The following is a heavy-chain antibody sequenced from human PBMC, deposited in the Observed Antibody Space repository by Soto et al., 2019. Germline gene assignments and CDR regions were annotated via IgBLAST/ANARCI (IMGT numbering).Heavy chain of an antibody. CDR2: IYHSENT. J-gene: IGHJ4*01. D-gene: IGHD7-27*01. V-gene: IGHV4-30-2*01. CDR3: AREAGDGSYFDY. CDR1: GGSIISGGYS. Sequence: SETLSLTCAVSGGSIISGGYSWSWIRQPPGKGLEWIGYIYHSENTYYNPSLMSRVTISVDTSKNQFSLKLRSVTAADTAVYYCAREAGDGSYFDYWGQGTLVTVSS.